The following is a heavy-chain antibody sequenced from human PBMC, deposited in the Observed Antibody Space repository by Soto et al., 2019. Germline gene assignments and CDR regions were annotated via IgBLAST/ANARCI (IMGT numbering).Heavy chain of an antibody. CDR2: INPSGGST. V-gene: IGHV1-46*01. CDR3: AGVAAGGVAARSHWFDP. Sequence: QVQLVQSGAEVKKPGASVKVSCKASGYTFTSYYMHWVRQAPGQGLEWMGIINPSGGSTSYAQKFQGRVTMTRDTSTSTVYMELSSLRSEDTAVYYCAGVAAGGVAARSHWFDPWGQGTLVTVSS. CDR1: GYTFTSYY. J-gene: IGHJ5*02. D-gene: IGHD6-6*01.